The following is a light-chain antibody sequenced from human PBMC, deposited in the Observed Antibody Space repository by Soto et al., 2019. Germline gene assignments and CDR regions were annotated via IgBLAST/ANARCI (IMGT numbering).Light chain of an antibody. J-gene: IGKJ1*01. CDR3: QQYGSLPWT. V-gene: IGKV3-20*01. CDR1: QSVSSNY. Sequence: EIVLTQSPGTLSLSPGEKATLSCRASQSVSSNYLAWYQQKPGQAPRPLIYGASSRAIGIPDRFSGSGSGTDFTLTICSLEPEDFAVYYCQQYGSLPWTFGQGTKV. CDR2: GAS.